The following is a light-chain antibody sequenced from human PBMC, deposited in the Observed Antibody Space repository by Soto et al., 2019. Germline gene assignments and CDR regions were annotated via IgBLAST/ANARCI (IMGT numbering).Light chain of an antibody. CDR1: SSDLGGYNF. Sequence: SALTQPASVSGSPGQSIPISCTGTSSDLGGYNFVSWYQHHPGKAPKLMIYQVSNRPSGVSNRVSGSKSGNTASLTISGLQAEDEADYYCCSYTSSSPYVFGTGTKVTVL. J-gene: IGLJ1*01. V-gene: IGLV2-14*01. CDR2: QVS. CDR3: CSYTSSSPYV.